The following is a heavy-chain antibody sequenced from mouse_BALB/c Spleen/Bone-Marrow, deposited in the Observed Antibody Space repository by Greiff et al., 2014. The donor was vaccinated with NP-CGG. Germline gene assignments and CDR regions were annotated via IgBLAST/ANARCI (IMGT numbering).Heavy chain of an antibody. J-gene: IGHJ3*01. V-gene: IGHV1-82*01. Sequence: VKLVESGPELVKPGASVKISCKASGYAFSSSWMNWVKQRPGQGLEWIGRIYPGDGNTNYNGKFKGKATLTADKSSTTAYMQLSSLTSVDSAVYFCALYDYDGLSWFAYWSQGTLVTVSA. CDR1: GYAFSSSW. CDR2: IYPGDGNT. D-gene: IGHD2-4*01. CDR3: ALYDYDGLSWFAY.